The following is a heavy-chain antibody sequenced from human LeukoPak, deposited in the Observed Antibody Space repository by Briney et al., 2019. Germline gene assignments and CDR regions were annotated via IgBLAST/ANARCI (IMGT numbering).Heavy chain of an antibody. CDR1: GGSFIGYY. J-gene: IGHJ4*02. CDR3: ARGQAVKIAAAGTGFDY. Sequence: SETLSLTCAVYGGSFIGYYWSWIRQPPGKGLEWIGEINHSGSTNYNPSLKSRVTISVDTSKNQFSLKLSSVTAADTAVYYCARGQAVKIAAAGTGFDYWGQGTLVTVSS. CDR2: INHSGST. V-gene: IGHV4-34*01. D-gene: IGHD6-13*01.